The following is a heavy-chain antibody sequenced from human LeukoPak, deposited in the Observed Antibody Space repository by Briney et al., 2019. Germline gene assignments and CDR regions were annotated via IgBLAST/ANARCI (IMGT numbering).Heavy chain of an antibody. CDR1: GFIFSTYA. D-gene: IGHD3-10*01. V-gene: IGHV3-23*01. CDR2: ISGTGDNT. Sequence: PGGSLRLSCAASGFIFSTYAMSWVRQAPGKGLEWVSAISGTGDNTYYADSVQGRFTVSRDNSKDTLYLQMNSLRVEDTAIYYCAKDLVRGVDWFDPWGQGTLVIVSS. J-gene: IGHJ5*02. CDR3: AKDLVRGVDWFDP.